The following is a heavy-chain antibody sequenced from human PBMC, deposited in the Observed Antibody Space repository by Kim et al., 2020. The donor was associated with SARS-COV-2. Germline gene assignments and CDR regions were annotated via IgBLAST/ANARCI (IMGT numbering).Heavy chain of an antibody. CDR2: IYYSGST. CDR3: ASGYDSSGYYGRSYYFDY. CDR1: GGSISSYY. Sequence: SETLSLTCTVSGGSISSYYWSWIRQPPGKGLEWIGYIYYSGSTNYNPSLKSRVTISVDTSKNQFSLKLSSVTAADTAVYYCASGYDSSGYYGRSYYFDYWGQGTLVTVSS. D-gene: IGHD3-22*01. J-gene: IGHJ4*02. V-gene: IGHV4-59*13.